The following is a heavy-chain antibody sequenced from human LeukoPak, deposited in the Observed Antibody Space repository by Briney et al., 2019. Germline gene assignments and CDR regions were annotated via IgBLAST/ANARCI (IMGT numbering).Heavy chain of an antibody. D-gene: IGHD6-13*01. V-gene: IGHV3-23*01. CDR2: ISGSGGST. CDR3: AKRSGRWYGVRGIDY. Sequence: PGGSLRLSCAASGFTFSTYAMSWVRQAPGKGLEWVSAISGSGGSTYYADSVKGRFTISRDNSKNTLYLQMNSLRAEDTAVYYCAKRSGRWYGVRGIDYWGQGTLVTVSS. J-gene: IGHJ4*02. CDR1: GFTFSTYA.